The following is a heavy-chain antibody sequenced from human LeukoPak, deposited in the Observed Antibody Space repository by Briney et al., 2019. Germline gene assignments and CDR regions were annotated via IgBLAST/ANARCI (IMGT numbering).Heavy chain of an antibody. CDR1: GYTFRSYA. Sequence: ASVKVSCMASGYTFRSYAMSWVRQAPGQGLEWMGWINTNTGNPTYAQGFTGRFVFSLDTSVSTAYLQISSLKAEDTAVYYCAREMVRGVMLFDYWGQGTLVTVSS. D-gene: IGHD3-10*01. V-gene: IGHV7-4-1*02. CDR2: INTNTGNP. J-gene: IGHJ4*02. CDR3: AREMVRGVMLFDY.